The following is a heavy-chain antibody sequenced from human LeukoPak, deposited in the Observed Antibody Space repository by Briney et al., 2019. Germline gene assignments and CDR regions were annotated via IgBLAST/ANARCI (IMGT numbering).Heavy chain of an antibody. CDR3: ARGVGATREYYYYYMDV. V-gene: IGHV4-59*01. CDR2: IYYSGST. J-gene: IGHJ6*03. CDR1: GGSISSYY. D-gene: IGHD1-26*01. Sequence: SETLSLTCTVSGGSISSYYWSWIRQPPGKGLEWIGYIYYSGSTNYNPSLKSRVTISVDTSKNQFSLKLSSVTAADTAVYYCARGVGATREYYYYYMDVWGKGTTVTVSS.